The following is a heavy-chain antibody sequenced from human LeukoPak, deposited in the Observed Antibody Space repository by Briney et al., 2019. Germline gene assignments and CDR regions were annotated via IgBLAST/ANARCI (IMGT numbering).Heavy chain of an antibody. CDR3: ARETPYGSLTFDY. D-gene: IGHD3-10*01. CDR1: GFTLSSNY. Sequence: GGSLRLSCAASGFTLSSNYMSWVRQAPGKGLEWVSVIYSGGSTYYSDSVKGRFTISRDNSKNTLYLQMNSLRAEDTAVYYCARETPYGSLTFDYWGQGTLVTVSS. J-gene: IGHJ4*02. V-gene: IGHV3-53*01. CDR2: IYSGGST.